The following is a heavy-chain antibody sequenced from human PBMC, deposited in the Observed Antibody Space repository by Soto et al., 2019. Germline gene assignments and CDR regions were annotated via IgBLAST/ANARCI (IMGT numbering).Heavy chain of an antibody. CDR1: GFTFSSYW. J-gene: IGHJ4*02. V-gene: IGHV3-7*01. CDR2: IRQDGGDK. Sequence: ESGGGLVQPGGSLRLSCAASGFTFSSYWMTWVRQAPGKGLEWVANIRQDGGDKYYVDSVKGRFTISRDNAKNSLYLQMNSLRAEDTAVYYCTRAGLLTAEDYWGQGTLVTVSS. CDR3: TRAGLLTAEDY. D-gene: IGHD7-27*01.